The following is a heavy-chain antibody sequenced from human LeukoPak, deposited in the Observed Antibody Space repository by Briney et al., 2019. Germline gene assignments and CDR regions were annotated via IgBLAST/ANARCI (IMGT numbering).Heavy chain of an antibody. CDR1: GFTFSSYG. CDR3: AKDRYSSGWFRGGAYDY. J-gene: IGHJ4*02. V-gene: IGHV3-33*06. D-gene: IGHD6-19*01. CDR2: IWYDGSNK. Sequence: PGGSLRLSCAASGFTFSSYGMHWVRQAPGKGLEWVAVIWYDGSNKYYADSVKGRFTISRDSSKNTLYLQMNSLRAEDTAVYYCAKDRYSSGWFRGGAYDYWGQGTLVTVSS.